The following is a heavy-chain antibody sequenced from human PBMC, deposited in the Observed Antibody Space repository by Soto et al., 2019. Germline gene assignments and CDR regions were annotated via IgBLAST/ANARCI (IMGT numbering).Heavy chain of an antibody. CDR3: TTGDYDSSGYNFDY. J-gene: IGHJ4*02. D-gene: IGHD3-22*01. Sequence: EVQLVEAGGGLVKPRGSLRLSCAASGFTFSNAWMNWVRQAPGKGLEWVGRIKSKTDGGTTDYAAPVKGRFTISRDDSKSTLYLQMNSLKTEYTAVDYCTTGDYDSSGYNFDYWGQGTLVTVSS. CDR1: GFTFSNAW. CDR2: IKSKTDGGTT. V-gene: IGHV3-15*07.